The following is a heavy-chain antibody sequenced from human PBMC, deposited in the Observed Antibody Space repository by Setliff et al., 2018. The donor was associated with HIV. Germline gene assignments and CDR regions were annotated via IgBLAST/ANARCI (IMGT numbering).Heavy chain of an antibody. Sequence: PSETLSLTCRVSGGYVSDSSYYWGWIRQAPGKGLEWIGSMYYTESTYYNPSFINRVTISIDTSKNQFSLSLRSVTAADSAVYYCARQGFVPLGVHQFDSWGQGTLVTVSS. V-gene: IGHV4-39*01. D-gene: IGHD3-16*01. CDR1: GGYVSDSSYY. CDR2: MYYTEST. J-gene: IGHJ4*02. CDR3: ARQGFVPLGVHQFDS.